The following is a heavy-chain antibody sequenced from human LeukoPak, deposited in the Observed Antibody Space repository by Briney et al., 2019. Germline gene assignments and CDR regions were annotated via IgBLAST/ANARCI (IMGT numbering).Heavy chain of an antibody. CDR2: ISTSGST. Sequence: GGSLRLSCAASGFTFSRSAMTWFRQAPGKGLEWVSSISTSGSTCYADSVKGRYTISRDNSKNTLYLQMNSLRAEDTAVYYCAKGSRSIAVDNLCDYWGQGSLVTVSS. J-gene: IGHJ4*02. V-gene: IGHV3-23*01. CDR3: AKGSRSIAVDNLCDY. D-gene: IGHD6-19*01. CDR1: GFTFSRSA.